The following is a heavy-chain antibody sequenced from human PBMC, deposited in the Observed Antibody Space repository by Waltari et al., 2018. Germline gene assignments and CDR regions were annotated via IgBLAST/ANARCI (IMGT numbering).Heavy chain of an antibody. J-gene: IGHJ6*02. Sequence: QLQLQESGPGLVKPSETLSLTCTVSGGSISSSSYYWGWIRQPPGKGLEWIGSIYYSGGTNYNPSLKSRVTISVDTAKNQFSLKLSSVTAADTAVYYCAGLLMVRGVIRAYYYGMDVWGQGTTVTVSS. D-gene: IGHD3-10*01. CDR2: IYYSGGT. CDR3: AGLLMVRGVIRAYYYGMDV. CDR1: GGSISSSSYY. V-gene: IGHV4-39*01.